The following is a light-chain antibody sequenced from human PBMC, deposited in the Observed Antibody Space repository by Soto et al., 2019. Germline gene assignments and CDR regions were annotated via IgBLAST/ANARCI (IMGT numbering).Light chain of an antibody. CDR1: QGISSY. J-gene: IGKJ4*01. CDR2: AAS. CDR3: QQLNSYPLT. V-gene: IGKV1-9*01. Sequence: QVTQSTSSLSASVGDRVTITCRASQGISSYLGWYHQKPGKAPKLLIYAASTLQSGVPSRFSGSGSGTDFTLTISSLQPEDFATYYCQQLNSYPLTFGGGTKVDIK.